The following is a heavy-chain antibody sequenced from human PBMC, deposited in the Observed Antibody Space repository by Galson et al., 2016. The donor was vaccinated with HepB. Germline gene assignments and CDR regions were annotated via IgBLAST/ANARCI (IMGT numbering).Heavy chain of an antibody. D-gene: IGHD3-10*01. J-gene: IGHJ4*02. CDR3: ARDTLTSPWDLDY. Sequence: SLRLSCAASGFTFSSYAMHWVRQAPGKGLEYLSAITAGGEITYYANSVKGRFTISRDNSENTLYLQMGSLSAEDMAVYYCARDTLTSPWDLDYWGQGTLVTVSS. CDR1: GFTFSSYA. V-gene: IGHV3-64*01. CDR2: ITAGGEIT.